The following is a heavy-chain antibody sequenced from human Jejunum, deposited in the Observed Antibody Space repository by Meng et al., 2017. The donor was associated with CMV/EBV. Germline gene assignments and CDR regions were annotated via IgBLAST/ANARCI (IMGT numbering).Heavy chain of an antibody. V-gene: IGHV4-30-4*08. J-gene: IGHJ4*02. CDR3: ATRIPDTSGYYYGVFDF. CDR1: CASISSGDYF. Sequence: QVQLQESGPGLVKPSQTLSVTCTVSCASISSGDYFWTWLRQPPGKGLEWIGYIYYNGRTDYNPSLESRVTISLDTSKNQFSLKLTSITVADTAVYYCATRIPDTSGYYYGVFDFWGQGALVTVSS. CDR2: IYYNGRT. D-gene: IGHD3-22*01.